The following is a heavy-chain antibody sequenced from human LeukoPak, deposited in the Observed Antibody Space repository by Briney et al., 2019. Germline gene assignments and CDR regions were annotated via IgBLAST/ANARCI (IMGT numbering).Heavy chain of an antibody. Sequence: SETLSLTCTVSGGSINSYYWSWIRQPPGKGLEWIGYIYYTGSTNYNPSLKSRVTILVDTSKNQLSLKLRSVTAADTAVYYCATILNWNDSVKNYWGQGTLVTVSS. V-gene: IGHV4-59*01. CDR3: ATILNWNDSVKNY. D-gene: IGHD1-20*01. CDR1: GGSINSYY. J-gene: IGHJ4*02. CDR2: IYYTGST.